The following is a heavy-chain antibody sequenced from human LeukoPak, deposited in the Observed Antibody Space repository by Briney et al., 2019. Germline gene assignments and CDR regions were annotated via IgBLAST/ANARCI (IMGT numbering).Heavy chain of an antibody. D-gene: IGHD3-3*01. CDR1: GFTSSSYA. V-gene: IGHV3-23*01. Sequence: GGSLRLSCAASGFTSSSYAMSWVRQAPGKGLEWVSAISGSGGSTYYADSVKGRFTISRDNSKNTLYLQMNSLRAEDTAVYYCAKDPISTIFHWFDPWGQGTLVTVSS. CDR2: ISGSGGST. J-gene: IGHJ5*02. CDR3: AKDPISTIFHWFDP.